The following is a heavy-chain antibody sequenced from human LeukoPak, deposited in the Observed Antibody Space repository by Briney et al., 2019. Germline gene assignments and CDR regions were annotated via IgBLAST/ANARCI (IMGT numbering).Heavy chain of an antibody. CDR3: ARENYYDSSGYYYY. CDR1: GGSISSSSYY. CDR2: IYYSGST. D-gene: IGHD3-22*01. V-gene: IGHV4-39*07. Sequence: SETLSLTCTVSGGSISSSSYYWGWIRQPPGKGLEWIGSIYYSGSTYYNPSLKSRVTISVDTSKNQFSLKLSSVTAADTAVYYCARENYYDSSGYYYYWGQGTLVTVSS. J-gene: IGHJ4*02.